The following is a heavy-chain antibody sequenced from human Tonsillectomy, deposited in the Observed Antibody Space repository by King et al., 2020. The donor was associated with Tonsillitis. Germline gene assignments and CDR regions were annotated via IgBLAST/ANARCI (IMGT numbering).Heavy chain of an antibody. Sequence: QLVQSGAEVKKPGSSVKVSCKASGGTFSSYAISWVRQAPGQGLEWMGRIIPILGIANYAQKFQGRVTITADKSTSTAYMELSSLRSEDTAVYYCASHPRAIVVVPAAILHYYYYMDVWGKGTTVTVSS. J-gene: IGHJ6*03. V-gene: IGHV1-69*04. D-gene: IGHD2-2*01. CDR3: ASHPRAIVVVPAAILHYYYYMDV. CDR2: IIPILGIA. CDR1: GGTFSSYA.